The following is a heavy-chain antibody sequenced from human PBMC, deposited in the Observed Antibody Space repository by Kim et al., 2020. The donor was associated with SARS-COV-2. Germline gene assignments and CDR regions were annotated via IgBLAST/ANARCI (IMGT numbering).Heavy chain of an antibody. V-gene: IGHV4-59*13. J-gene: IGHJ5*02. CDR3: ARVYSSGPLSDWFDP. CDR1: GGSISSYY. D-gene: IGHD6-19*01. CDR2: IYYSGST. Sequence: SETLSLTCTVSGGSISSYYWSWIRQPPGKGLEWIGYIYYSGSTNYNPSLKSRVTISVDTSKNQFSLKLSSVTAADTAVYYCARVYSSGPLSDWFDPWGQGNLVTVSS.